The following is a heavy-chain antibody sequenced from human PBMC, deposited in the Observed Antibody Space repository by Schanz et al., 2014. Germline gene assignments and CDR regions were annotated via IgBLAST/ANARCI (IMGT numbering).Heavy chain of an antibody. CDR2: ISAYNGNT. D-gene: IGHD6-19*01. Sequence: QVQLVQSWAEVKEPGASVKVSCEASRYTFNTYGLNWVRQAPGQGLEWMGWISAYNGNTNYAQKLQGRVTMTTDTATSTAYMELRSLRSDDTAVYYCARGGYSSGWYDRDIAHFDYWGQGTLVTVSS. CDR1: RYTFNTYG. CDR3: ARGGYSSGWYDRDIAHFDY. V-gene: IGHV1-18*01. J-gene: IGHJ4*02.